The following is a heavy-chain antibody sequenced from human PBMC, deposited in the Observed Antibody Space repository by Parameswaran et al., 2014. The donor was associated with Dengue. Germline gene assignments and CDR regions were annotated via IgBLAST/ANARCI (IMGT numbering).Heavy chain of an antibody. Sequence: RWIRQPQEGLEWIGEINHSGSTNYNPSLKSRVTISLDTSNNQFSLKLSSVTAADTAVYYCARSESHYGMDVWGQGTTVTVSS. J-gene: IGHJ6*02. CDR3: ARSESHYGMDV. CDR2: INHSGST. V-gene: IGHV4-34*01.